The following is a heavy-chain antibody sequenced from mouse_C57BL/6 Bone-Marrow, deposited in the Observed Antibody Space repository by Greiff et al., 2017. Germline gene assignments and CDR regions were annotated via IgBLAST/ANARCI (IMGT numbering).Heavy chain of an antibody. CDR1: GYTFTSYG. J-gene: IGHJ4*01. Sequence: ESGAELARPGASVKLSCKASGYTFTSYGISWVKQRTGQGLEWIGEIYPRSGNTYYNEKFKGKATLTADKSSSTAYMELRSLTSEDSAVYFCASPYGSSHPHWGQGTSVTVSS. D-gene: IGHD1-1*01. CDR3: ASPYGSSHPH. V-gene: IGHV1-81*01. CDR2: IYPRSGNT.